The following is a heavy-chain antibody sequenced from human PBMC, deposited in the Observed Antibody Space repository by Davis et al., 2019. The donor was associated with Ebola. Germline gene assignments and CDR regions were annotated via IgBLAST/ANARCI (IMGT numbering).Heavy chain of an antibody. CDR3: ARGRILYYDILTAYGWFDP. V-gene: IGHV4-38-2*02. CDR1: GYSISSGYY. J-gene: IGHJ5*02. Sequence: SETLSLTCTVSGYSISSGYYWGWIRQPPGKGLEWIGSIYHSGSTYYNPSLKSRVTISVDTSKNQFSLKLSSVTAADTAVYYCARGRILYYDILTAYGWFDPWGQGTLVTVSS. D-gene: IGHD3-9*01. CDR2: IYHSGST.